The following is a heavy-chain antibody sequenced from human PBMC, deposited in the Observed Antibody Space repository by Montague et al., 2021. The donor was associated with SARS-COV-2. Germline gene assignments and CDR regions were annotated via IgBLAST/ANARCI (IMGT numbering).Heavy chain of an antibody. J-gene: IGHJ6*02. CDR3: TRVGRQQLVRLSGMDV. Sequence: SETLSPTCTVSGGSISSSSYYWGWIRQPPGKGLEWIGSIYYSGSTYYXPSLESRVTISVDTSKNQFSLKLRSVTAADTAVYYCTRVGRQQLVRLSGMDVWGQGTTVTVSS. V-gene: IGHV4-39*07. D-gene: IGHD6-13*01. CDR2: IYYSGST. CDR1: GGSISSSSYY.